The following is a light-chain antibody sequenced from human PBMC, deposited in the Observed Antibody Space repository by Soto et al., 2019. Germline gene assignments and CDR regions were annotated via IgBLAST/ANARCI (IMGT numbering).Light chain of an antibody. CDR3: QQYHSYSWT. J-gene: IGKJ1*01. CDR2: LAS. Sequence: DLQMTQSPSILSASVGDRVTITCRASQSVNRWLAWYQQKPGQAPKLLIYLASSLEVGVPSRFSGSGSGTEFTLAISSLQPDDSATYYCQQYHSYSWTFGQGTKVEIK. V-gene: IGKV1-5*03. CDR1: QSVNRW.